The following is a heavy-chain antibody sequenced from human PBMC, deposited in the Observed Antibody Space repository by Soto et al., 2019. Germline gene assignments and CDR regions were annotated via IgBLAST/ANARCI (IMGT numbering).Heavy chain of an antibody. D-gene: IGHD3-16*01. V-gene: IGHV3-64*04. J-gene: IGHJ6*02. CDR2: ISTNGGST. CDR3: AREGVYYYYGMDV. CDR1: GFTFSSYA. Sequence: GGSLRLSCSASGFTFSSYAMHWVRQAPGKGLEYVSSISTNGGSTHYADSVKGRFTISRDNAKNSLYLQMNSLRDEDTAVYYCAREGVYYYYGMDVWGQGTTVTVSS.